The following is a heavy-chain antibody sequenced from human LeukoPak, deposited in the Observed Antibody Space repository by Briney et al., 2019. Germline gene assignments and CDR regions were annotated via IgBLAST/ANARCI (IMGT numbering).Heavy chain of an antibody. Sequence: GGSLRLSCAASGFTVSSNYMSWVRQAPGKGREWVSAISGSGGSTYYADSVKGRFTISRDNSKNTLYLQMNSLRAEDTAVYYCAKVMVKGQLAQPFDYWGQGTLVTVSS. CDR2: ISGSGGST. V-gene: IGHV3-23*01. CDR1: GFTVSSNY. CDR3: AKVMVKGQLAQPFDY. J-gene: IGHJ4*02. D-gene: IGHD6-13*01.